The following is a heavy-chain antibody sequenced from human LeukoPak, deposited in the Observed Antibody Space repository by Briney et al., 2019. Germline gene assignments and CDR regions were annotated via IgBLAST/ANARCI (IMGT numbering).Heavy chain of an antibody. CDR3: ARESMVRGVITTSLDY. CDR1: GGTFSSYA. Sequence: SVKVSCKASGGTFSSYAISWVRQAPGQGLEWMGRIIPILGIANYAQKFQGRVTITADKSTSTAYMELSSLRSEDTAVYYCARESMVRGVITTSLDYWGPGTLVTVSS. CDR2: IIPILGIA. V-gene: IGHV1-69*04. D-gene: IGHD3-10*01. J-gene: IGHJ4*02.